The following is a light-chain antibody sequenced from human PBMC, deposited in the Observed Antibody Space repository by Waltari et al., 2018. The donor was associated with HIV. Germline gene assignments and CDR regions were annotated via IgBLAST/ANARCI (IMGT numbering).Light chain of an antibody. Sequence: QSALTQPPSASGSPGQSVTLSCTGTNSDLGTYDYVSWYQQHPGKAPKLAISEVTKRPSGASDRFSGSKSGNTAFLTVSGLQAEDEADYYCSSFANRDGFYVLFGGGTRLTVL. CDR1: NSDLGTYDY. V-gene: IGLV2-8*01. CDR3: SSFANRDGFYVL. J-gene: IGLJ2*01. CDR2: EVT.